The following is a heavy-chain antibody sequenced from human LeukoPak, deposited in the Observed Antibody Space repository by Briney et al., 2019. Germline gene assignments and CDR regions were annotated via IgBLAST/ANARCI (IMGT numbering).Heavy chain of an antibody. Sequence: PGGSLRLSCVASGFTFSNYAMNWVRQAPGKGLEWVSAISDSGRNTFYADSVKGRFTISRDNSKNTLYLQMNSLRAEDTAVYYCAKRSHYYDFWSGYFDYWGQGTLVTVSS. J-gene: IGHJ4*02. V-gene: IGHV3-23*01. CDR1: GFTFSNYA. CDR3: AKRSHYYDFWSGYFDY. D-gene: IGHD3-3*01. CDR2: ISDSGRNT.